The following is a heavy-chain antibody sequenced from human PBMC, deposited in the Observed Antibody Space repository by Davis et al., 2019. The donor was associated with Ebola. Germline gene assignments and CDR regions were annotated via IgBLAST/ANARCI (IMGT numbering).Heavy chain of an antibody. CDR3: AKAYISRFLDLYGMDV. V-gene: IGHV3-30*18. CDR1: GFTFSSYG. CDR2: ISYDGSNK. D-gene: IGHD3-3*01. Sequence: PGGSLRLSCAASGFTFSSYGMHWVRQAPGKGLEWVAVISYDGSNKYYADSVKGRFTISRDNSKNTLYLQMNSLRAEDTAVYYCAKAYISRFLDLYGMDVWGQGTTVTVSS. J-gene: IGHJ6*02.